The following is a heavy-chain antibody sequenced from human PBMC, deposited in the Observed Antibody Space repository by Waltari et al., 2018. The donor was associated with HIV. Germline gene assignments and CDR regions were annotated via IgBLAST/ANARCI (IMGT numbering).Heavy chain of an antibody. CDR1: GFTFSSYA. CDR2: ISGSGGST. D-gene: IGHD2-2*01. V-gene: IGHV3-23*01. Sequence: EVQLLESGGGLVQPGGSLRLSCAASGFTFSSYAMSWVRQAPGKGLEWVSAISGSGGSTYYADSVKGRFTISRDNSKNTLYLQMNSLRAEDTAVYYCAKAQTGSTSLTDAFDIWGQGTMVTVSS. J-gene: IGHJ3*02. CDR3: AKAQTGSTSLTDAFDI.